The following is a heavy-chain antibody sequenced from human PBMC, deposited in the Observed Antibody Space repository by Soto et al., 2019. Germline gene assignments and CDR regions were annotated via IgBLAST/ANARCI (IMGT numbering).Heavy chain of an antibody. CDR2: IIPIFGTA. Sequence: QVQLVQSGAEVKKPGSSVKVSCKASGGTFSSYAISWVRQAPGQGLEWMGRIIPIFGTANYAQKFQGRVTITADESTSTAYMELSSLRSEDTAVYYCARQVVTAAPGPLGYYYGMDVWGQGTTVTVSS. CDR1: GGTFSSYA. V-gene: IGHV1-69*01. CDR3: ARQVVTAAPGPLGYYYGMDV. J-gene: IGHJ6*02. D-gene: IGHD2-2*01.